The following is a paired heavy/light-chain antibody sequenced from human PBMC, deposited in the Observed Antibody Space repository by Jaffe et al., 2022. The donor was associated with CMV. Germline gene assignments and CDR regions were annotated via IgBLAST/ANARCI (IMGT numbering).Light chain of an antibody. Sequence: QSLLTQPPSVSGAPGQTINIVCAGTVSNIGAGFEVHWYQQLPGAAPKLVMSRFTSRPSGVPRRFSGSKSGTSASLVITGVQPEDEADYYCQSYDTTLNNDVVFGGGTKLTVL. CDR3: QSYDTTLNNDVV. V-gene: IGLV1-40*01. J-gene: IGLJ2*01. CDR2: RFT. CDR1: VSNIGAGFE.
Heavy chain of an antibody. Sequence: EVQLVQSGAEVKKVGESLRISCKFSGHRVDIGWIGWVRQKPGKGLEWIGFIFPSDSDTTYNPSFRGHVTFSADKSIDTAYLQWRALQASDSAVYYCARRPPCDNGLCYTWFSPWGQGTRVTVSS. CDR2: IFPSDSDT. V-gene: IGHV5-51*01. J-gene: IGHJ5*02. D-gene: IGHD3-16*02. CDR3: ARRPPCDNGLCYTWFSP. CDR1: GHRVDIGW.